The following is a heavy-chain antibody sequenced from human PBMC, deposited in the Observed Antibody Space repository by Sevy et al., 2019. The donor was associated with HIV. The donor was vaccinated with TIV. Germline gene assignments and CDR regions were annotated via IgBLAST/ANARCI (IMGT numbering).Heavy chain of an antibody. Sequence: GGSLRLSCAASGFTFSNYGMHWVRQAPGKGLEWVAFISYDGGNKDHADSVKGRLTISRDNSKNPLYLRMNSLRAEDTAMYYCAKFSSLGNAFDIWGQGTMVTVSS. CDR3: AKFSSLGNAFDI. CDR1: GFTFSNYG. V-gene: IGHV3-30*18. J-gene: IGHJ3*02. CDR2: ISYDGGNK. D-gene: IGHD7-27*01.